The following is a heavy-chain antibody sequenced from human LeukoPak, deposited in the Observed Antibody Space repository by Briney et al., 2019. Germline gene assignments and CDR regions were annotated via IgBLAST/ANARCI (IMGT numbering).Heavy chain of an antibody. J-gene: IGHJ6*02. Sequence: KPSETLSLTCTVSGGSISSYYWSWIRQPPGKGLEWIGYIYYSGSTNYNPSLKSRVTISVDTSKNQFSLKLSSVTAADTAVYYCARGPNKSSSWYGAGNGMDVWGQGTTVTVSS. CDR1: GGSISSYY. CDR2: IYYSGST. D-gene: IGHD6-13*01. CDR3: ARGPNKSSSWYGAGNGMDV. V-gene: IGHV4-59*01.